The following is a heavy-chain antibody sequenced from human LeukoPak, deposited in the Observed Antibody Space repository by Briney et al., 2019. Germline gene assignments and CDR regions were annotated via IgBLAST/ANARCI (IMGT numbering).Heavy chain of an antibody. CDR3: ASDHDDGPDY. D-gene: IGHD4/OR15-4a*01. Sequence: SLKVSCKTSGFTFSDHYMHWLRQAPGQGLEWMGWIKPDSVATNYAQKFQGRFTMSRDMSISTVYMELTSLTSDDTAMYWCASDHDDGPDYWGQGTLVTVSA. V-gene: IGHV1-2*02. CDR2: IKPDSVAT. CDR1: GFTFSDHY. J-gene: IGHJ4*02.